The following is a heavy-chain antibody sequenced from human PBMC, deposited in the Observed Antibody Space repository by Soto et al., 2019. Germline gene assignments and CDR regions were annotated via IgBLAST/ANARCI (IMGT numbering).Heavy chain of an antibody. V-gene: IGHV4-31*03. Sequence: SETLSLTCTVSGGSISSGGYYWSWIRQHPGKGLEWIGYIYYSGSTYYNPSLKSRVTISVDTSKNQFSLKLSSVTAAETAVYYCASHQEYYYDSSGYYLGAFDIWGQGTMVTVSS. CDR1: GGSISSGGYY. CDR3: ASHQEYYYDSSGYYLGAFDI. CDR2: IYYSGST. J-gene: IGHJ3*02. D-gene: IGHD3-22*01.